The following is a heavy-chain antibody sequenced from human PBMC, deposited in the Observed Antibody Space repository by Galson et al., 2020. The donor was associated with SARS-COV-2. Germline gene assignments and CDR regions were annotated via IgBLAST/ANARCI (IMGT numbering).Heavy chain of an antibody. CDR1: GFTFSSYG. D-gene: IGHD3-9*01. V-gene: IGHV3-30*02. CDR3: AKEVGDILTGYFGQAYYYYGMDV. J-gene: IGHJ6*02. CDR2: IRYDGSNK. Sequence: GGSLRLSCAASGFTFSSYGMHWVRQAPGKGLEWVAFIRYDGSNKYYADSVKGRFTISRDNSKNTLYLQMNSLRAEDTAVYYCAKEVGDILTGYFGQAYYYYGMDVWGQGTTVTVSS.